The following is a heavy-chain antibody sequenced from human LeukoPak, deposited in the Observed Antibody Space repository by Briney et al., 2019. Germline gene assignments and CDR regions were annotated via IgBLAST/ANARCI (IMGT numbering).Heavy chain of an antibody. CDR1: GGSISSSSYY. CDR2: IYYSGST. Sequence: SETLSLTCTVSGGSISSSSYYWGWIRQPPGKGLEWIGSIYYSGSTYYNPSLKSRVTISVDTSKNQFSLKLSSVTAADTAVYYCAGGTTVTGSGYWGQGTLVTVSS. D-gene: IGHD4-17*01. J-gene: IGHJ4*02. CDR3: AGGTTVTGSGY. V-gene: IGHV4-39*01.